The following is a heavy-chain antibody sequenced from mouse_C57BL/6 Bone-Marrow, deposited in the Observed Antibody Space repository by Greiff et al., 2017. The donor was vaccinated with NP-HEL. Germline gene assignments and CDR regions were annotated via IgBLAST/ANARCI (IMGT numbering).Heavy chain of an antibody. CDR3: AREKSLYDYDESYAMDY. J-gene: IGHJ4*01. Sequence: EVKVVESGGGLVKPGGSLKLSCAASGFTFSSYAMSWVRQTPEKRLEWVATISDGGSYTYYPDNVKGRFTITRDNAKNNLYLQMSHLKSEDTAMYYCAREKSLYDYDESYAMDYWGQGTSVTVSS. D-gene: IGHD2-4*01. CDR2: ISDGGSYT. V-gene: IGHV5-4*01. CDR1: GFTFSSYA.